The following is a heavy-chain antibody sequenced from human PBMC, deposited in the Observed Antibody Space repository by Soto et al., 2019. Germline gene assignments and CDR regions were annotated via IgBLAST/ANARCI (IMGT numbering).Heavy chain of an antibody. D-gene: IGHD6-19*01. J-gene: IGHJ4*02. CDR1: GFTFSSYW. V-gene: IGHV3-7*01. CDR3: ARFSGWYKYYFDY. CDR2: IKQDGSEK. Sequence: GGSLRLSCAASGFTFSSYWMSWVRLAPGKGLEWVANIKQDGSEKYYVDSVKGRFTISRDNAKNSLYLQMNSLRAEDTAVYYCARFSGWYKYYFDYWGQGTLDTVSS.